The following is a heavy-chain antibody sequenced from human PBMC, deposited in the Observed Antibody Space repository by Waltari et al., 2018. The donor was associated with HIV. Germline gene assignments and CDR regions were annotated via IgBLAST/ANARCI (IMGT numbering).Heavy chain of an antibody. CDR1: GYNFINYG. V-gene: IGHV1-18*01. D-gene: IGHD2-2*02. Sequence: QVQLVQSAAEAKKPGASVKVSCKASGYNFINYGISWVRQAPGQGLEWMGWISPYNANTKYAQKIQGSVTMTTDTSTSTVYMELRSLRSDDTAVYYCARDRYCTSNICYMGLSYFDNWGQGTLVTVSS. J-gene: IGHJ4*02. CDR2: ISPYNANT. CDR3: ARDRYCTSNICYMGLSYFDN.